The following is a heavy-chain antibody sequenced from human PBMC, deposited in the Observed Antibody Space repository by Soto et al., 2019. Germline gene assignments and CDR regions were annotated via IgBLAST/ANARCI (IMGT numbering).Heavy chain of an antibody. CDR1: GFTVSSNY. V-gene: IGHV3-53*04. J-gene: IGHJ6*03. CDR2: IYSGGST. Sequence: GGSLRLSCAASGFTVSSNYMSWVRQAPGKGLEWVSVIYSGGSTYYADSVKGRFTISRHNSKNTLYLQMNSLRAEDTAVYYCARGTTMVRGVRAYYYYYMDVWGKGTTVTVSS. CDR3: ARGTTMVRGVRAYYYYYMDV. D-gene: IGHD3-10*01.